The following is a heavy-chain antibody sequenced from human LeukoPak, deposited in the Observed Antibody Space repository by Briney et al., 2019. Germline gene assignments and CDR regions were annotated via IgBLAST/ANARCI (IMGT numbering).Heavy chain of an antibody. V-gene: IGHV4-39*01. D-gene: IGHD3-10*01. Sequence: SETLSLTCTVPGGSISNTSYYWGWIRQPPGKGLEWIGSIYYSGTTYYNPSLKSRVTISVDTSKNQFSLKLSSVTAADTAVYHCARNRYYYGSRNYGVPNWFDPWGQGTLVTVSS. J-gene: IGHJ5*02. CDR2: IYYSGTT. CDR3: ARNRYYYGSRNYGVPNWFDP. CDR1: GGSISNTSYY.